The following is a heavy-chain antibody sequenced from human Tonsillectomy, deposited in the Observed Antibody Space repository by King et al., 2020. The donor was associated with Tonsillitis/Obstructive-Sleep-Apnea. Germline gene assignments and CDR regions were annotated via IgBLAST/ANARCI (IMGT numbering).Heavy chain of an antibody. CDR1: GFTFSTYW. V-gene: IGHV3-7*03. CDR3: ARDEYYGSGSPFTDY. D-gene: IGHD3-10*01. Sequence: VQLVESGGGLVQPGGSLRLSCAASGFTFSTYWMSWVRQAPGKGLEWVANIKQDGSERYYVDSVKGRFTISRDNTKNSVFLQMNSLRAEDTAVYYCARDEYYGSGSPFTDYWGQGTLVTASS. CDR2: IKQDGSER. J-gene: IGHJ4*02.